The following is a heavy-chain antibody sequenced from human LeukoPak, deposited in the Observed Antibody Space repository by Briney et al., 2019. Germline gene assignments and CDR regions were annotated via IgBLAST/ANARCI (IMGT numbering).Heavy chain of an antibody. J-gene: IGHJ4*02. D-gene: IGHD3-22*01. V-gene: IGHV3-23*01. CDR3: AKDQGDSSGYPLYFFDY. Sequence: GGSLRLSCVASGFTFSSNAMSWVRQAPGKGLEWVALTSGSGGTTYYADSVLGRFTISRENSKNTLYLQMNSLRAEDAAVYYCAKDQGDSSGYPLYFFDYWGRGTLVPVSS. CDR1: GFTFSSNA. CDR2: TSGSGGTT.